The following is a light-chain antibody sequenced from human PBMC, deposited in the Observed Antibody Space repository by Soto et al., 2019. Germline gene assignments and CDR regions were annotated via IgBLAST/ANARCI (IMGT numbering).Light chain of an antibody. CDR1: QRFSNIY. Sequence: EIVLTQSPGTLSLSPGERATLSCRASQRFSNIYLASYQQQPAQAASLLIYDASNRATGSTARFSSSRSGTDFTLTISSLEPEDFAVYYCQQRSNWPRGTFGQGTKVDIK. CDR3: QQRSNWPRGT. V-gene: IGKV3-11*01. J-gene: IGKJ1*01. CDR2: DAS.